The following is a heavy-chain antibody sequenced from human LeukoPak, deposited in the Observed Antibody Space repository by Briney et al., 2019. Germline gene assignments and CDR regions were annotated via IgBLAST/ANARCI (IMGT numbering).Heavy chain of an antibody. D-gene: IGHD1-26*01. CDR2: IYYTGST. Sequence: SETLSLTCTVSGGSITSGGYYWSWIRQHPGKGLEWIGYIYYTGSTYYSPSLKSRLTISIDMSKNQNSLKLSSVTAADTAVYYCATLVGRGIWGQGTMVTVSS. CDR1: GGSITSGGYY. V-gene: IGHV4-31*03. J-gene: IGHJ3*02. CDR3: ATLVGRGI.